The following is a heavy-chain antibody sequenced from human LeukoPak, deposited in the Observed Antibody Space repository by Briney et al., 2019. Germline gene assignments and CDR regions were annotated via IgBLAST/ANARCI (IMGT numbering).Heavy chain of an antibody. CDR3: VRDSWWDP. Sequence: PGGSLRLSCAASGLTFSRYNMNWVRQAPGKGLEWISFISSSSDTMYYADSVKGRFTISRDNARNSLYLQMNSLRLEDTAVYYCVRDSWWDPWGRGTLVTVSS. J-gene: IGHJ5*02. V-gene: IGHV3-48*04. CDR2: ISSSSDTM. D-gene: IGHD2-15*01. CDR1: GLTFSRYN.